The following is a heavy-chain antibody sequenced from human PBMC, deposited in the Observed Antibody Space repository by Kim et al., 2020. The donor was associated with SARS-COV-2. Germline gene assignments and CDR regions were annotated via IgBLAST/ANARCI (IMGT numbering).Heavy chain of an antibody. CDR3: SKEPTRRAYYIDGYQENH. CDR2: INPDGSEK. V-gene: IGHV3-7*01. D-gene: IGHD2-21*01. J-gene: IGHJ5*02. CDR1: GFTFSNYW. Sequence: GGSLRLSCEASGFTFSNYWMSWVRQAPGQGLQWVANINPDGSEKHYLASVMGRLSVSRDNTKKSVYLQMNGLRVEDTGVYYCSKEPTRRAYYIDGYQENHCGQGTLVTVSS.